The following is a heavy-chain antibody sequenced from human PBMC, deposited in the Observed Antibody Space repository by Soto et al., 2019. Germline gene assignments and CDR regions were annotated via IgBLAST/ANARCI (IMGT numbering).Heavy chain of an antibody. CDR3: ASISSRYCSGGTCYRPIDY. D-gene: IGHD2-15*01. CDR1: GGSISSGGYS. J-gene: IGHJ4*02. V-gene: IGHV4-30-2*01. CDR2: IYHSGT. Sequence: QLQLQESGSGLVKPSQTLSLTCAVSGGSISSGGYSWSWIRQPPGKGLEWIGYIYHSGTYYNPSLKSRVTISVDRAKNQCALKRSSVTAADTAVYYCASISSRYCSGGTCYRPIDYWGQGTLVTVSS.